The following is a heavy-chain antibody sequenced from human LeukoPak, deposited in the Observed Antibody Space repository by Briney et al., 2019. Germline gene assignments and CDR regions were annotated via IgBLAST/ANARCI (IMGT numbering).Heavy chain of an antibody. J-gene: IGHJ4*02. CDR1: GYTFTSYD. CDR2: INHNSGGT. D-gene: IGHD5-18*01. CDR3: ARDGGDSYGYDY. Sequence: ASVKVSCKASGYTFTSYDINWVRQATGQGLEWMGRINHNSGGTNYAQKFQGRVTMTRDTSISTAYMELSRLRSDDTAVYYCARDGGDSYGYDYWGQGALVTVSS. V-gene: IGHV1-2*06.